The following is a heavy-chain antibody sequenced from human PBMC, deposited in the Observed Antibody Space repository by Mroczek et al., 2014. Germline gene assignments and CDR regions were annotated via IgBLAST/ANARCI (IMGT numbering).Heavy chain of an antibody. CDR2: ISSYSGST. V-gene: IGHV3-30-3*01. D-gene: IGHD3-16*01. CDR3: ARYVWYSSYPXSYSGLDY. Sequence: QVQLVESGGGLVQPGGSLRLSCAASGFNIYSSYMHWVRQAPGKGLEWVASISSYSGSTYYADSVKGRFTISADTSKNXAYLQMNSLRAEDTAVYYCARYVWYSSYPXSYSGLDYWGQGTWSPSP. CDR1: GFNIYSSY. J-gene: IGHJ4*01.